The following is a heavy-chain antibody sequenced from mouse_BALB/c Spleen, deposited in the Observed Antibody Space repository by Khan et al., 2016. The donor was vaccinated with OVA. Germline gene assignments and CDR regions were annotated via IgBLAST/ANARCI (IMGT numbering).Heavy chain of an antibody. Sequence: EVQLQQSGPELVKPGASVKISCKTSGFTFTEYTMHWVKQSHGKSLEWIGRFNPNNGGTSYNQQFKGRATLPVDESSSTAYMELRSLTSEDSAVYYCARRDYYAYNWYFDVWGAGTTVTVSS. J-gene: IGHJ1*01. V-gene: IGHV1-22*01. CDR1: GFTFTEYT. CDR2: FNPNNGGT. D-gene: IGHD1-2*01. CDR3: ARRDYYAYNWYFDV.